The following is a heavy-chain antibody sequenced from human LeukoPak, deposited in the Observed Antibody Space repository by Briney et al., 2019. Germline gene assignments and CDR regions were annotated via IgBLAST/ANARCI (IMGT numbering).Heavy chain of an antibody. V-gene: IGHV3-21*01. CDR2: ISSSSSYI. CDR1: GFTFSSYS. CDR3: ARDEGSSSWYGGLDY. Sequence: GGSLRLSCAASGFTFSSYSMNWVRQAPGKGLEWVSSISSSSSYIYYADSVKGRFTISRDNAKNSLYLQMNSLRAEDTAVYYCARDEGSSSWYGGLDYWGQGALVTVSS. D-gene: IGHD6-13*01. J-gene: IGHJ4*02.